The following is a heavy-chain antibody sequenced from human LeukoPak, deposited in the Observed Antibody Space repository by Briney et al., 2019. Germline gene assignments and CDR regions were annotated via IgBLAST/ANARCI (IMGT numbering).Heavy chain of an antibody. V-gene: IGHV3-23*01. CDR2: ISGSGGST. D-gene: IGHD3-22*01. CDR3: AKGNYYDSSGYPDH. Sequence: PGGSLRLSCAASGFTFSSYAMSWVRQAPGKGLEWVSAISGSGGSTYYADSVKGRFTISRDNSKNTLYLQMNSLRAEDTAVYYCAKGNYYDSSGYPDHWGQGTPVTVSS. CDR1: GFTFSSYA. J-gene: IGHJ4*02.